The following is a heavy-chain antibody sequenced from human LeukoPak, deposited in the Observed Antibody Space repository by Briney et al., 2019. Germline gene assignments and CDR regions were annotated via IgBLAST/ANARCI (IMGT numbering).Heavy chain of an antibody. D-gene: IGHD3-10*01. V-gene: IGHV3-30-3*01. CDR2: ISYDGSKK. CDR1: GFTFSSHA. CDR3: ATPSYYYGSGSYYNGGTSTYDN. Sequence: GGSLRLSCAAPGFTFSSHAMHWVRQAPGKGLERVAVISYDGSKKNYADSVKRRFTISRDNSKNTLFLQMNSLRAEDTAVYYCATPSYYYGSGSYYNGGTSTYDNWGQGTLVTVSS. J-gene: IGHJ4*02.